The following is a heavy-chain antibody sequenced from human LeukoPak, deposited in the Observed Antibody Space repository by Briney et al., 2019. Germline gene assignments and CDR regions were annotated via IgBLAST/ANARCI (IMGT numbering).Heavy chain of an antibody. D-gene: IGHD6-6*01. CDR2: ISYDGSNK. CDR3: ARDPQARYSSSFDY. Sequence: GRSLRLSCAASGFTFSSYAMHWVRQAPGKGLEWVAVISYDGSNKYYADSVKGRFTISRDNSKNTLYLQMNSLRAEDTPVYYCARDPQARYSSSFDYWGQGTLVTVSS. J-gene: IGHJ4*02. CDR1: GFTFSSYA. V-gene: IGHV3-30-3*01.